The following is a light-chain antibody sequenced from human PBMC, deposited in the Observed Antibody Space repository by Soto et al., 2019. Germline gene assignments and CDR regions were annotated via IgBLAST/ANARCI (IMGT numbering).Light chain of an antibody. Sequence: EVVLTQSPGTLSLFPGERATLSCRASQSVINSYLAWYQQKPGQAPRPLIYGISNRATGIPDRFSGSGSGTDFTLTISRLEPEDFAVYYCHQYGYSWTFGQGTKVDI. CDR1: QSVINSY. J-gene: IGKJ1*01. V-gene: IGKV3-20*01. CDR2: GIS. CDR3: HQYGYSWT.